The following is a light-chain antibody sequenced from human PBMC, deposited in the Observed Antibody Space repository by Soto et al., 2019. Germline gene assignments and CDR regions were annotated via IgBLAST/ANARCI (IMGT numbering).Light chain of an antibody. CDR3: QQYYMGWT. CDR2: DVS. Sequence: DIQMTQSPSTLSASVGDRITITCRASQRISGSLAWCQHRPGEAPKLLIYDVSTLESGVPSRFSGFGSGTEFTLSISGLQPDDFGTYYCQQYYMGWTFGQGTKGDIK. J-gene: IGKJ1*01. V-gene: IGKV1-5*01. CDR1: QRISGS.